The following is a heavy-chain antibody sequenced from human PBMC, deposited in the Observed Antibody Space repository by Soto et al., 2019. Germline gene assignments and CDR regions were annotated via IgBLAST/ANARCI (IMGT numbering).Heavy chain of an antibody. V-gene: IGHV3-11*01. CDR3: ARATIAVVVTATPGLNFDS. CDR2: ISGSGNTI. D-gene: IGHD2-15*01. J-gene: IGHJ4*02. Sequence: GVLRLSCAASGFTFTDSYMSWIRQAPGKGLEWISYISGSGNTIYYAESVKGRFTISRDNAKNSLYLQMNSLRAEDTAIYYCARATIAVVVTATPGLNFDSRGQGTWSPSPQ. CDR1: GFTFTDSY.